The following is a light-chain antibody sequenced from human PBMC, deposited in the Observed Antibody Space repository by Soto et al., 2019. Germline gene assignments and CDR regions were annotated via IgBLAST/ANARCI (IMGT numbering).Light chain of an antibody. CDR3: TSYTTSTSLDV. J-gene: IGLJ1*01. V-gene: IGLV2-14*01. CDR2: GVY. CDR1: SSDVGAYDF. Sequence: QSVLTQPASVSGSPGQSITISCTGSSSDVGAYDFVSWYQQHPGKAPKFIIYGVYNRPSGVSARFSGSKSGNTASLTISGLQPEDEADYYCTSYTTSTSLDVFGTGTKVTVL.